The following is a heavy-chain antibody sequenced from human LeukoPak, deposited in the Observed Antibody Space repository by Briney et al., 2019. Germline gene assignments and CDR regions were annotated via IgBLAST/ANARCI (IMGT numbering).Heavy chain of an antibody. CDR2: ISGSGGST. D-gene: IGHD3-10*01. CDR3: AKKGWYYYGSGSYYNYDY. J-gene: IGHJ4*02. Sequence: GGSLRLSCAASGFTFSSYAMSWVRQAPGKGLEWVSAISGSGGSTYYADSVKGRFTISRDNSKNTLYLQMNSLRAEDTAVYYCAKKGWYYYGSGSYYNYDYWGQGTLVTVSS. CDR1: GFTFSSYA. V-gene: IGHV3-23*01.